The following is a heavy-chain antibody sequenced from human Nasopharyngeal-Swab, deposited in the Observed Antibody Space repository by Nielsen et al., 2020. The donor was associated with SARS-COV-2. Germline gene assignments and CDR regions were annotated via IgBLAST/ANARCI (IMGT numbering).Heavy chain of an antibody. V-gene: IGHV4-38-2*01. Sequence: SETLSLTCAVSGYSISSGYYWGWIRQLPGKGLEWIGSIYHSGSTYYNPSLKSRVTISVDTSKNQFSLKLSSVTAADTAVYYCARLGRSMIVVVIRPGYFDLWGRGTLVTVSS. CDR3: ARLGRSMIVVVIRPGYFDL. CDR1: GYSISSGYY. J-gene: IGHJ2*01. D-gene: IGHD3-22*01. CDR2: IYHSGST.